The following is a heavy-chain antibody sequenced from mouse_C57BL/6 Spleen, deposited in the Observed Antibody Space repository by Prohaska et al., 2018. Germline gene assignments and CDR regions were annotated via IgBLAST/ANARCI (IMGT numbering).Heavy chain of an antibody. Sequence: QVQLQQSGAELVKPGASVKISCKASGYAFSSYWMNWVKKRPGKGLEWIGQIYPGDGDTNYNGKFKGKATLTADKSASTAYMQLSSLTSEDSAVYFCARGGITTVVADFDYWGQGTTLTVSS. CDR3: ARGGITTVVADFDY. V-gene: IGHV1-80*01. J-gene: IGHJ2*01. CDR1: GYAFSSYW. D-gene: IGHD1-1*01. CDR2: IYPGDGDT.